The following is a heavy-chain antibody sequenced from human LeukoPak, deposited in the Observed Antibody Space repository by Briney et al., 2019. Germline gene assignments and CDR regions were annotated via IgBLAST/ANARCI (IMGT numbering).Heavy chain of an antibody. Sequence: PGGCLRLSCAASGFTFNTYAMNWVRQAPGKGLEWVSVITGNAGLIAYADSVRGRFTISRDNSKNMLYLQMNSLTAEDTAVYYCAKDRTPDGYYSIDYWGQGTPVTVSS. V-gene: IGHV3-23*01. CDR2: ITGNAGLI. J-gene: IGHJ4*02. CDR3: AKDRTPDGYYSIDY. D-gene: IGHD3-22*01. CDR1: GFTFNTYA.